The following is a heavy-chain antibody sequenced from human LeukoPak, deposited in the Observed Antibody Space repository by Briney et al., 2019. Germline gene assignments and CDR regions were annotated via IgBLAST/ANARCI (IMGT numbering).Heavy chain of an antibody. CDR1: DDSINDYY. D-gene: IGHD3-3*01. CDR3: ARGGEWSYDY. V-gene: IGHV4-4*07. Sequence: PSETLSLTCTVSDDSINDYYWSWIRQPAGKGLEWIGRIYTTGSTNYNPSLKSRVTMSIDMSKNQFSLNLSSVTAVDTAVYYCARGGEWSYDYWGQGTLVTVSS. CDR2: IYTTGST. J-gene: IGHJ4*02.